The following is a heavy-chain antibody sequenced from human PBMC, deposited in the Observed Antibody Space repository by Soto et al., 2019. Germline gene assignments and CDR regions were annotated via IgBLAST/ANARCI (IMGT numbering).Heavy chain of an antibody. Sequence: KASETLSRTSTVSSCPDRNHNWGRIRQPPGRGLEWIGYVYYTGDTAYNPSLRGRVTISADTSTNDISLTLNSVTAADTAVYYCVRQGIDYLHGLVDVWGQGTTVT. CDR2: VYYTGDT. CDR3: VRQGIDYLHGLVDV. J-gene: IGHJ6*02. CDR1: SCPDRNHN. D-gene: IGHD4-17*01. V-gene: IGHV4-59*08.